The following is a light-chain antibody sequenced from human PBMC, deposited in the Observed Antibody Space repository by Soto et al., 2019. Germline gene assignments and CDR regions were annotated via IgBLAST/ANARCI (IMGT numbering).Light chain of an antibody. CDR3: QHRSNWLYT. Sequence: ELVLTQSPATLSLSPGERATLSCRASQSVSSHLAWYRQKPGQPPRLLIYDASNRATGIPARCSGSGSGTAFTLTISSLEPEDFAVYYCQHRSNWLYTFGQGTKLE. V-gene: IGKV3-11*01. CDR2: DAS. J-gene: IGKJ2*01. CDR1: QSVSSH.